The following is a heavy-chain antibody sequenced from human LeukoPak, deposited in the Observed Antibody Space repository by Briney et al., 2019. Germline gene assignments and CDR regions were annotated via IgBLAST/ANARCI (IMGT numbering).Heavy chain of an antibody. Sequence: GGSLRLSCAASGFTFSSYGMHWVRQAPGKGLEWVAVIWYDGSNKYYADSVKGRFTISRDNSKNTLYLQMDSLRAEDTAVYYCARDRDSSGWGANYFDYWGQGTLVTVSS. J-gene: IGHJ4*02. V-gene: IGHV3-33*01. CDR2: IWYDGSNK. CDR3: ARDRDSSGWGANYFDY. D-gene: IGHD6-19*01. CDR1: GFTFSSYG.